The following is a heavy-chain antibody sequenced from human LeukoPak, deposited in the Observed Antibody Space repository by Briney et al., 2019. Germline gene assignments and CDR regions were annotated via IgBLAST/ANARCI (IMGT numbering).Heavy chain of an antibody. Sequence: QAGGSLRLSCAASGFTFSSYAMSWIRQAPGKGLEWVSAISGSGGSTYYADSVKGRFTISRDNSKNTLYLQMNSLRAEDTAVYYCAGSIAACWSDPWGQGTLVTVSS. D-gene: IGHD6-25*01. J-gene: IGHJ5*02. CDR2: ISGSGGST. CDR3: AGSIAACWSDP. CDR1: GFTFSSYA. V-gene: IGHV3-23*01.